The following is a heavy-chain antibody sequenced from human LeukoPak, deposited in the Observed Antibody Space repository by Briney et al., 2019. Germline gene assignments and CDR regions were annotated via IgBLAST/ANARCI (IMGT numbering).Heavy chain of an antibody. CDR1: GYTFTSYY. V-gene: IGHV1-46*01. CDR2: INPSGGST. D-gene: IGHD1-26*01. Sequence: GASVKVSCKASGYTFTSYYMHWVRQAPGQGLEWMGIINPSGGSTSYAQKFQGRVTMTRDMSTSTVYMELSGLRSEDTAVYYCARAERFVNLVVEYWGQGTLVTVSS. CDR3: ARAERFVNLVVEY. J-gene: IGHJ4*02.